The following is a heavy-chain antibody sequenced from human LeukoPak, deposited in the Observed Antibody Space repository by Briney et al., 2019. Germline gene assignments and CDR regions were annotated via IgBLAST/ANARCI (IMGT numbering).Heavy chain of an antibody. CDR1: GFTVSSNP. CDR2: IYSDST. CDR3: ARRAGAYSHPYDY. V-gene: IGHV3-66*04. Sequence: QPGGSLSFSAAASGFTVSSNPLGWLPQAQGNGLKGVSFIYSDSTRYSDTLKGRFTISRDNSKNTLYLQMNSLRAEDTAVYYRARRAGAYSHPYDYWGQGTLVTVSS. D-gene: IGHD4/OR15-4a*01. J-gene: IGHJ4*02.